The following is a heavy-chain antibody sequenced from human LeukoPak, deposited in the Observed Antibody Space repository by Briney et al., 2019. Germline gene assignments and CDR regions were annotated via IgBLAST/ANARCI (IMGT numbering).Heavy chain of an antibody. CDR2: IHYSGST. J-gene: IGHJ4*02. D-gene: IGHD3-3*01. Sequence: PSETLSLTCTVCGGSISSYYWSWIRQPPGKGLEWIGYIHYSGSTNYNPSLKSRVTISVDTSKNQFSLKLSSVTAADTAVYYCARASVFGVVTPFDYWGQGTLVTVSS. CDR3: ARASVFGVVTPFDY. CDR1: GGSISSYY. V-gene: IGHV4-59*01.